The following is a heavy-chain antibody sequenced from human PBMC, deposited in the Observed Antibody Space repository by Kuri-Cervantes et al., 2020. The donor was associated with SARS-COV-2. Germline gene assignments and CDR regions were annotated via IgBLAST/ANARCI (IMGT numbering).Heavy chain of an antibody. V-gene: IGHV1-2*02. Sequence: ASVKVSCKASGYTFTGYYMHWVRQAPGQGLEWMGWINPNSGGTNYAQKFQGRDTMTRDTSISTAYMELSRLRSDDTAVYYCARDHSQLLFLLDYYYYMDVWGKGTTVTVSS. CDR1: GYTFTGYY. D-gene: IGHD2-2*01. J-gene: IGHJ6*03. CDR3: ARDHSQLLFLLDYYYYMDV. CDR2: INPNSGGT.